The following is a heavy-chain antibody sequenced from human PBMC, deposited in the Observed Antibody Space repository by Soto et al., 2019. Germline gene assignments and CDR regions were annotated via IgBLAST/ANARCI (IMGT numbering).Heavy chain of an antibody. Sequence: QVQLVQSGAEMKKPGSSVKVSCQSSGGTFNTYAMNWVRQAPGQGPEWMGDISPMFRAANYAPKFQGRVTIPADESTGTSYMQLSSSTSEDTAINFCAREVQVHTPAFVYWGQGTLVTVSS. CDR3: AREVQVHTPAFVY. D-gene: IGHD3-10*01. V-gene: IGHV1-69*19. J-gene: IGHJ4*02. CDR1: GGTFNTYA. CDR2: ISPMFRAA.